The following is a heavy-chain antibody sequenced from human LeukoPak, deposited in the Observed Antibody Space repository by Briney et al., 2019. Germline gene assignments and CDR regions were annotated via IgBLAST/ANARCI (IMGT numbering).Heavy chain of an antibody. CDR2: LSGSGSNT. J-gene: IGHJ4*02. Sequence: GGSLRLSCAASGFTFSSYGMSWVRQAPGKGLEWASGLSGSGSNTYYADSVKGRFTISRDNSKNTLYLQMNGLRAEDTAIYYCARAMYTGGYGGFYFDYWGQGTLVTVSS. CDR1: GFTFSSYG. D-gene: IGHD1-26*01. CDR3: ARAMYTGGYGGFYFDY. V-gene: IGHV3-23*01.